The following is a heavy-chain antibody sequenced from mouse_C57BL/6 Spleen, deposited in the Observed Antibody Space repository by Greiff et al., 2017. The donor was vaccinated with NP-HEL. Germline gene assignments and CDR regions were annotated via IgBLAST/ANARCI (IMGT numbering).Heavy chain of an antibody. V-gene: IGHV3-6*01. Sequence: EVQLQESGPGLVKPSQSLSLTCSVTGYSITSGYYWNWIRQFPGNKLEWMGYISYDGSNNYNPSLKNRISITRDTSKNQFFLKLNSVTTEDTATYYCERYYGSSRAWFAYWGQGTLVTVSA. J-gene: IGHJ3*01. CDR1: GYSITSGYY. CDR3: ERYYGSSRAWFAY. D-gene: IGHD1-1*01. CDR2: ISYDGSN.